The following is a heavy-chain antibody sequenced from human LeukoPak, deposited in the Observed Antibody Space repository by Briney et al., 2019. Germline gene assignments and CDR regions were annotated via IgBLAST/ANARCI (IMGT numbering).Heavy chain of an antibody. V-gene: IGHV4-30-4*08. CDR2: IYYSGST. J-gene: IGHJ4*02. CDR3: AREVMEWPIDY. Sequence: DPSQTLSLTCTVSGGSISSGDYYWSWIRQPPGKGLEWIGYIYYSGSTYYNPSLKSRVTISVDTSKNQFSLKLSSVTAADTAVYYCAREVMEWPIDYWGQGTLVTVSS. CDR1: GGSISSGDYY. D-gene: IGHD3-3*01.